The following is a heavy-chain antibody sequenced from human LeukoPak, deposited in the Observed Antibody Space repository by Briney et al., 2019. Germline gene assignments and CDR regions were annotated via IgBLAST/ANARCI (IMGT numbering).Heavy chain of an antibody. CDR3: ARGGNSSWDY. V-gene: IGHV3-7*01. Sequence: GGSLRLSCAASGFVFSNYWMSWVRQAPGKGLEWVANIKPDGTEKYYVDSLKGRFTISRDNTKNSLYLQMSSMRVEDTAVYYCARGGNSSWDYWGQGALVTVSS. CDR1: GFVFSNYW. D-gene: IGHD6-6*01. J-gene: IGHJ4*02. CDR2: IKPDGTEK.